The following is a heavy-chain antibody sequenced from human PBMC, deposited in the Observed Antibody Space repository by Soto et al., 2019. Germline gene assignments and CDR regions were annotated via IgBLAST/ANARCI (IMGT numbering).Heavy chain of an antibody. J-gene: IGHJ3*02. V-gene: IGHV3-23*01. CDR2: ISGSGGST. CDR1: GFTFSSYA. CDR3: AKVCGGDCYLGAVAAFDI. Sequence: EVQLLESGGGLVQPGGSLRLSCAASGFTFSSYAMSWVRQAPGKGLEWVSAISGSGGSTYYADSVKGRFTISRDNSKNTLYLQMSSLRAEDTAVYYCAKVCGGDCYLGAVAAFDIWGQGTMVTVSS. D-gene: IGHD2-21*02.